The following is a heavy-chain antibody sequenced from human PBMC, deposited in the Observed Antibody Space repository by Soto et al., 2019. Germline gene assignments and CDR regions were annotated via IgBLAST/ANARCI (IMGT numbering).Heavy chain of an antibody. J-gene: IGHJ5*02. CDR2: IKSKTDGGTT. D-gene: IGHD2-2*02. CDR3: TTDPAILRGDNWFDP. CDR1: GFTFSNAW. V-gene: IGHV3-15*01. Sequence: PGGSLRLSCAASGFTFSNAWMSWVRQAPGKGLEWVGRIKSKTDGGTTDYAAPVKGRFTISRDDSKNTLYLQMNSLKTEDTAVYYCTTDPAILRGDNWFDPWGQGTLVTVSS.